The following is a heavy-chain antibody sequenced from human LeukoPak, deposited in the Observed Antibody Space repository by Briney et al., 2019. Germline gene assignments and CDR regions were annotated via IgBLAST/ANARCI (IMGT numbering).Heavy chain of an antibody. CDR3: ARDKIAVAGKGFDY. Sequence: ASVKVSCKASGYTFTSYDINWVRQAPGQGLEWMGWMNPNSGNTVYAQKFQGRVTMTRNTSISTAYMELSSLRSEDTAVYYCARDKIAVAGKGFDYWGQGTLVTVSS. J-gene: IGHJ4*02. D-gene: IGHD6-19*01. CDR2: MNPNSGNT. CDR1: GYTFTSYD. V-gene: IGHV1-8*01.